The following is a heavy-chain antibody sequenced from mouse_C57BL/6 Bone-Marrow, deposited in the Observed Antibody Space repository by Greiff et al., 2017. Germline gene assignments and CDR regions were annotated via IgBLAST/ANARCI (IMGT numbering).Heavy chain of an antibody. CDR1: GYTFTSYW. V-gene: IGHV1-69*01. Sequence: QVQLKQPGAELVMPGASVKLSCKASGYTFTSYWMHWVKQRPGQGLEWIGEIDPSDSYTNYNQKFKGKSTLTVDNSSSPAYMQLSSLTSEDSAVYYCARCHDGYYNWDEDYWGQGTTLTGSS. D-gene: IGHD2-3*01. J-gene: IGHJ2*01. CDR3: ARCHDGYYNWDEDY. CDR2: IDPSDSYT.